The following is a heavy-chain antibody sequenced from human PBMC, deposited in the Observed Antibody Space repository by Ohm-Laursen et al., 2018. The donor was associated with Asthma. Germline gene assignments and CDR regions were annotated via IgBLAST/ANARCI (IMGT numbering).Heavy chain of an antibody. Sequence: SSVKVSCKASGGTFSSYAISWVRQAPGQGLEWMGGIIPIFGTANYAQKFQGRVTITADESTSTAYMELSSLRSEDTAVYYCARGPIHSSSKYWYFDLWGRGTLVTVSS. D-gene: IGHD6-19*01. CDR2: IIPIFGTA. CDR1: GGTFSSYA. V-gene: IGHV1-69*01. J-gene: IGHJ2*01. CDR3: ARGPIHSSSKYWYFDL.